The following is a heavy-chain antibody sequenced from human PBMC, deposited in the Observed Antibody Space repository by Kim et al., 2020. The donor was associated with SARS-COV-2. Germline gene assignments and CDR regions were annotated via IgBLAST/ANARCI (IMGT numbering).Heavy chain of an antibody. D-gene: IGHD3-10*01. J-gene: IGHJ4*02. V-gene: IGHV3-13*01. CDR3: ARGITMVRGVINAPLDY. Sequence: VKGRFTIARENAKNSLYLQMNSRRAGDTAVYYCARGITMVRGVINAPLDYWGQGTLVTVSS.